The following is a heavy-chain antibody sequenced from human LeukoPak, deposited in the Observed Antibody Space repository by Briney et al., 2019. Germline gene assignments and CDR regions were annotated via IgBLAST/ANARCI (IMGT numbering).Heavy chain of an antibody. V-gene: IGHV1-2*02. CDR3: ARSSLDWYFDL. J-gene: IGHJ2*01. CDR2: VNPNSGDT. Sequence: GASVKDSCKASGYTFTGFYIHWVRRAPGQGLECMGWVNPNSGDTNYAQNFQARVTMTWDTSISTVYLELSRLTSDDTAVYYCARSSLDWYFDLWGRGTLLTVSS. CDR1: GYTFTGFY.